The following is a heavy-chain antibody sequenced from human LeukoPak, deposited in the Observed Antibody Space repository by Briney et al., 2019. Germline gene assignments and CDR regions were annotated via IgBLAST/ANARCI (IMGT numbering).Heavy chain of an antibody. J-gene: IGHJ4*02. D-gene: IGHD2-15*01. V-gene: IGHV1-18*01. Sequence: ASVKVSCKASGYTFTSYGISWVRQAPGQGLEGMGWVSADNGNTNYAQKLQGRVTMTTDTSTRTAYLELRSLRSDDTAVYYCARGFCSSGSCYPGGYWGQGTLVTVSS. CDR1: GYTFTSYG. CDR3: ARGFCSSGSCYPGGY. CDR2: VSADNGNT.